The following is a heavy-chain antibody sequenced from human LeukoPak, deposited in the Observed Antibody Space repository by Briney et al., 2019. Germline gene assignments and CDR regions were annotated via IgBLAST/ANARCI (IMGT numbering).Heavy chain of an antibody. V-gene: IGHV4-39*07. CDR1: GGSISSSSYY. CDR3: TRRAGTDSNGAFDI. Sequence: SETLSLTCTVSGGSISSSSYYWGWIRQPPGKGLEWIGSIYYSGSTYYNPSLKSRVTISVDTSKNQFSLKLSSVTAADTAVYYCTRRAGTDSNGAFDIWGQGTMVTVSS. D-gene: IGHD6-19*01. CDR2: IYYSGST. J-gene: IGHJ3*02.